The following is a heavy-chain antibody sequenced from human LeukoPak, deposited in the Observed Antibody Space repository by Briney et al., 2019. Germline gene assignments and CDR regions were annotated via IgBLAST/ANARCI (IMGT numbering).Heavy chain of an antibody. V-gene: IGHV3-33*01. CDR1: GFTFSSYG. CDR3: ARESGGDCSSTSCYEFDY. CDR2: IWYDGSNK. Sequence: PGGSLRLSCAASGFTFSSYGMHWVRQAPGKGLEWVAVIWYDGSNKYYADSVKGRFTISRDNSKNTLYLQMNSLRAEDTAVYYCARESGGDCSSTSCYEFDYWGQGTLVTASS. D-gene: IGHD2-2*01. J-gene: IGHJ4*02.